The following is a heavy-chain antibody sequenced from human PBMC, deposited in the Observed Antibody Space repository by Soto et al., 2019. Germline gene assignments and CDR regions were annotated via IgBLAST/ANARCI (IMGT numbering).Heavy chain of an antibody. CDR3: VRENYYYGMDV. J-gene: IGHJ6*02. CDR2: INSNGGST. V-gene: IGHV3-64*01. CDR1: GFTFSSYA. Sequence: GSLRLSCAASGFTFSSYAMHWVRQAPGKGLEYVSVINSNGGSTYYANSVKGRFTISRDISRNTLYLQMNSLRAEDTAVYYCVRENYYYGMDVWGQGTTVTGS.